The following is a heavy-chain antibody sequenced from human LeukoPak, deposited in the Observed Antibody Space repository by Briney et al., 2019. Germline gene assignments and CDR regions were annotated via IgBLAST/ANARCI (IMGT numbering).Heavy chain of an antibody. Sequence: GGSLRLSFAASGFTFDDYAMHWVRQAPGKGLEWVSLISWEGDTTYYADSVRGRFTISRDNSKNSLYLQMNSLRTEDTAFYYCTRDTDYGSATNYFDYWGQGTLVSVSS. CDR1: GFTFDDYA. CDR2: ISWEGDTT. D-gene: IGHD3-10*01. V-gene: IGHV3-43*01. CDR3: TRDTDYGSATNYFDY. J-gene: IGHJ4*02.